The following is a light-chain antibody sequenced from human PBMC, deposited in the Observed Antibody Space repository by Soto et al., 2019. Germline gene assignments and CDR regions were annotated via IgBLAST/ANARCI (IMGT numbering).Light chain of an antibody. CDR3: QQLNSFPIP. Sequence: IQLTQSPSSLSASVGDRVTISCRASQGIANFLAWYQQKPGKAPKLLIYGASTLQSGVPSRFSGSGSVTDFTLTISSLQPEDFATYYCQQLNSFPIPFGPGTNVDIK. J-gene: IGKJ3*01. CDR1: QGIANF. V-gene: IGKV1-9*01. CDR2: GAS.